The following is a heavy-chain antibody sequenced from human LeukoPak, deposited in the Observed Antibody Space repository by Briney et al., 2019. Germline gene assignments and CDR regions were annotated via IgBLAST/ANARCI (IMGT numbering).Heavy chain of an antibody. CDR1: GYTFTSYD. CDR2: MNPNSGKT. D-gene: IGHD3-10*01. J-gene: IGHJ1*01. V-gene: IGHV1-8*01. CDR3: ARESGFYGSGSRY. Sequence: ASVKVSCKASGYTFTSYDITWVRQAPGQGLEWMGWMNPNSGKTGYAQKFQGRVTMTRHTSISTAYMELSSLRSEDTSVYDCARESGFYGSGSRYWGQGTLVTVSS.